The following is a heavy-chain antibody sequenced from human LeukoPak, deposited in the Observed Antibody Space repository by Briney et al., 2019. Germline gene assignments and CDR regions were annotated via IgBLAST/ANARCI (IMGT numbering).Heavy chain of an antibody. CDR3: ARAPINTQWELSHDLDY. CDR2: ISSSSSYI. D-gene: IGHD1-26*01. CDR1: GFTFSGSA. Sequence: PGGSLRLSCAASGFTFSGSAMHWVRQAPGKGLEWVSSISSSSSYIYYADSVKGRFTISRDNAKNSLYLQMNSLRAEDTAVYYCARAPINTQWELSHDLDYWGQGTLVTVSS. J-gene: IGHJ4*02. V-gene: IGHV3-21*01.